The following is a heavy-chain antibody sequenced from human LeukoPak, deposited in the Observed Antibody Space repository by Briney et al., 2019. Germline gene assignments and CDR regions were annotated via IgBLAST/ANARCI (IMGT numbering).Heavy chain of an antibody. D-gene: IGHD6-19*01. V-gene: IGHV3-23*01. CDR2: INGNGRST. Sequence: GGSLRLSCAASGFTLSSYAMSWVRQAPGKGLERVSAINGNGRSTYYADSVKGRFTISRDNSKNPLYLQMNSLRAEDTAVYYCAKADSSGWPNYYYYGMDVWGQGTTVTVSS. J-gene: IGHJ6*02. CDR3: AKADSSGWPNYYYYGMDV. CDR1: GFTLSSYA.